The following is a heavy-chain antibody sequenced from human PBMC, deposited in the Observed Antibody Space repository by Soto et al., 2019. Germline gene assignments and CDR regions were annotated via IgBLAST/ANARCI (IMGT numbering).Heavy chain of an antibody. J-gene: IGHJ3*02. CDR3: ARDSGSNYGHGAFDI. D-gene: IGHD4-4*01. CDR1: GFTFSSYA. V-gene: IGHV3-30-3*01. Sequence: LRLSCATSGFTFSSYAMHWVRQAPGKGLEWVAVISYDGSNKYYADSVKGRFTISRDNSKNTLYLQMNSLRAEDTAVYYCARDSGSNYGHGAFDIWGQGTMVTVSS. CDR2: ISYDGSNK.